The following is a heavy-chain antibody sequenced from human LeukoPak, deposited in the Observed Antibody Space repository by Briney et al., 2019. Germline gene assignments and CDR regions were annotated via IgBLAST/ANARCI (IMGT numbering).Heavy chain of an antibody. Sequence: SETLSLTCTVSGYSISSGYYWGWIRQPPGKGLEWIGSIYHSGSTYYNPSLKSRVTISVDTSKNQFSLKLSSVTAADTAVYYCARGSGGYSSGWYQEDFDYWGQGTLVTVSS. V-gene: IGHV4-38-2*02. D-gene: IGHD6-19*01. CDR1: GYSISSGYY. CDR2: IYHSGST. CDR3: ARGSGGYSSGWYQEDFDY. J-gene: IGHJ4*02.